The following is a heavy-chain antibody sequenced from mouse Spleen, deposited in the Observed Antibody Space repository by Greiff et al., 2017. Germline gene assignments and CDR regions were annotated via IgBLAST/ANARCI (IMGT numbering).Heavy chain of an antibody. J-gene: IGHJ3*01. D-gene: IGHD4-1*01. CDR1: GFTFSDYG. Sequence: EVKVVESGGGLVKPGGSLKLSCAASGFTFSDYGMHWVRQAPEKGLEWVAYISSGSSTIYYADTVKGRFTISRDNAKNTLFLQMTSLRSEDTAMYYCARDWEGAWFAYWGQGTLVTVSA. V-gene: IGHV5-17*01. CDR3: ARDWEGAWFAY. CDR2: ISSGSSTI.